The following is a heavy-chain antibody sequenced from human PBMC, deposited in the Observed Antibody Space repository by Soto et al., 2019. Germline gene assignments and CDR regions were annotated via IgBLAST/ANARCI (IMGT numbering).Heavy chain of an antibody. CDR3: ARGSGYSYPPHDY. CDR2: VNSDESDT. V-gene: IGHV3-74*01. D-gene: IGHD5-18*01. Sequence: EVQLVESGGGLVQPGGSLRLSCAASGFSFSGYWMHWVRQAPGKGLVWVSRVNSDESDTGYAASVKGRFTISRDNAKNTLYLQMNSLRADDTAVYYCARGSGYSYPPHDYWGQGTLVTVSS. CDR1: GFSFSGYW. J-gene: IGHJ4*02.